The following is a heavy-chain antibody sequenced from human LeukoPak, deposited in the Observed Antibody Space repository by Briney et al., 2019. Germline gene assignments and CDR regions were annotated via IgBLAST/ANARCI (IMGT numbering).Heavy chain of an antibody. CDR3: SRVGLYNYGGFDY. V-gene: IGHV3-74*01. Sequence: GSLRLSCVASGFSVSNYYMSWVRQAPGKGLVWVSRISSDGLNTGYADSVKGRFTISRDNAKNTVYLQMDSLRAEDTAVYYCSRVGLYNYGGFDYWGQGSLVTVSS. CDR2: ISSDGLNT. CDR1: GFSVSNYY. J-gene: IGHJ4*02. D-gene: IGHD5-18*01.